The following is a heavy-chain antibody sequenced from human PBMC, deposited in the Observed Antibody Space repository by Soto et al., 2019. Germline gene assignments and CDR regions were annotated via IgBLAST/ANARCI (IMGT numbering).Heavy chain of an antibody. CDR3: VSGRGYGHASVPYS. CDR2: ISYDGGLQ. D-gene: IGHD5-18*01. V-gene: IGHV3-30*03. Sequence: QAHLVESGGGVVQPGRSLRLSCAASGFTFTSYGMHWVRQAPGTRLEWVAVISYDGGLQHYADSVKGRFTISRDHSKNMVLLQMNSLRAEDTAVYYCVSGRGYGHASVPYSWGQGTLVSVSS. J-gene: IGHJ4*02. CDR1: GFTFTSYG.